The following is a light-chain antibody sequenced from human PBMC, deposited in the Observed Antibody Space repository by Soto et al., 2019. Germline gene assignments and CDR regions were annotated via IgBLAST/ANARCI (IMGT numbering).Light chain of an antibody. CDR3: SSYTSSSTYV. CDR1: SSDVGNYNF. J-gene: IGLJ1*01. CDR2: DVS. V-gene: IGLV2-14*01. Sequence: QSVLTQPASVSGSPGQSLTISCTGTSSDVGNYNFVSWYQQHPGKAPKLMIYDVSSRPSGVSNRFSGSKSGNTASLTISELQAEDEADYYCSSYTSSSTYVFGTGTRSPS.